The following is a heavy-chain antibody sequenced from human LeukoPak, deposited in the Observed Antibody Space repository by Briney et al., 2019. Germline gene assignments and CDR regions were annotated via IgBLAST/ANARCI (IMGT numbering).Heavy chain of an antibody. CDR2: INSDGVKT. CDR3: VKDRWVDY. CDR1: GFTFSAYT. V-gene: IGHV3-64D*09. Sequence: PGGSLRLSCSVSGFTFSAYTMHWVRQAPGRGLQYVSSINSDGVKTYYADSVKGRFTISRDNSKNTLYLQMSSLRLEDTAVYYCVKDRWVDYWGQGALVTVSS. D-gene: IGHD5-24*01. J-gene: IGHJ4*02.